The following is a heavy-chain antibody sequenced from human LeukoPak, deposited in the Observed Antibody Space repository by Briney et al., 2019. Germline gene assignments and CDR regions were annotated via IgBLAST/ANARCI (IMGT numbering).Heavy chain of an antibody. CDR2: IRYDGSNK. V-gene: IGHV3-30*02. J-gene: IGHJ4*02. CDR3: AKDQLRYCSSTSCSLPDY. CDR1: GFTFGSYG. Sequence: GGSLRLSCAASGFTFGSYGMHWVRQAPGKGLEWVAFIRYDGSNKYYADSVKGRFTISRDNSKNTLYLQMNSLRAEDTAVYYCAKDQLRYCSSTSCSLPDYWGQGTLVTVSS. D-gene: IGHD2-2*01.